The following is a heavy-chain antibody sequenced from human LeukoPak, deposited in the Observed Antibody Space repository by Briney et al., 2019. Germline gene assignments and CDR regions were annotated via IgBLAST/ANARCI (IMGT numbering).Heavy chain of an antibody. CDR2: ISWNGLNI. Sequence: PGRSLRLSCAASGFTFDDYAMHWVRQAPGKGLEWVSGISWNGLNIGYADSVKGRFTISRDNAKNSLYLQMSSLRADDPALYYCAKGDTAMVLNFDYLGQGILGTVSS. J-gene: IGHJ4*02. CDR1: GFTFDDYA. CDR3: AKGDTAMVLNFDY. D-gene: IGHD5-18*01. V-gene: IGHV3-9*01.